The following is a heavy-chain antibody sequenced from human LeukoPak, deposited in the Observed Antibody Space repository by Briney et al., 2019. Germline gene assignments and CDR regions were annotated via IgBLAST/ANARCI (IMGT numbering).Heavy chain of an antibody. V-gene: IGHV3-48*03. CDR2: ISSSGSTI. D-gene: IGHD5-18*01. Sequence: PGGSLTLSCAASGFPLSSYEMNWVRQAPGKGLEWVSYISSSGSTIYYADSVKGRFTISRDNAKNSLYLQMNSLRAEDTAVYYCARAPGGYSYGTPNFDYWGQGTLVTVSS. CDR1: GFPLSSYE. CDR3: ARAPGGYSYGTPNFDY. J-gene: IGHJ4*02.